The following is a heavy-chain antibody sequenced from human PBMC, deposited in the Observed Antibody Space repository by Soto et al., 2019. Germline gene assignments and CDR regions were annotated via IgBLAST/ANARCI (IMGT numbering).Heavy chain of an antibody. J-gene: IGHJ6*02. CDR2: ISGSGGST. V-gene: IGHV3-23*01. CDR1: GFTFSSYA. Sequence: EVQLLESGGGLVQPGGSLRLSCAASGFTFSSYAMSWVRQAPGKGLEWVSAISGSGGSTYYADSVKDRFTISRDNSKNTLYLQMNSLRAEDTAVYYCATAARPNYYYGMDVWGQGTTVTVSS. CDR3: ATAARPNYYYGMDV. D-gene: IGHD6-6*01.